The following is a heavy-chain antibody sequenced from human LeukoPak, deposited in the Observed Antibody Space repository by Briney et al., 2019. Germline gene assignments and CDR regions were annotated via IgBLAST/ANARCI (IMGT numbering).Heavy chain of an antibody. D-gene: IGHD3-16*02. CDR2: IKQDGSEK. CDR3: ARGHSYTRLGELSLSPQLDY. CDR1: GFTFSSYW. V-gene: IGHV3-7*04. J-gene: IGHJ4*02. Sequence: GGSLRLSCAASGFTFSSYWMSWVRQAPGKGLEWVANIKQDGSEKYYVDSVKGRFTISRDNAKNSLYLQMNSLRAEDTAVYYCARGHSYTRLGELSLSPQLDYWGQGTLVTVSS.